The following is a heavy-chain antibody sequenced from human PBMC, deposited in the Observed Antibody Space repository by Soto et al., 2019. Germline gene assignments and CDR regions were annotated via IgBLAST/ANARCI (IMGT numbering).Heavy chain of an antibody. V-gene: IGHV3-48*01. D-gene: IGHD3-3*01. CDR1: GFTLSSYA. J-gene: IGHJ5*01. Sequence: PGGSLRLSCVASGFTLSSYAMNWVRQAPGKGLEWVSYITSTSNTIYYADSVKGRFTISRDNSKNTLYLEMNSLRAGDTAMYYCAKDLYRFRDVGVVIGGTQVDSWGQGTMVTVSS. CDR2: ITSTSNTI. CDR3: AKDLYRFRDVGVVIGGTQVDS.